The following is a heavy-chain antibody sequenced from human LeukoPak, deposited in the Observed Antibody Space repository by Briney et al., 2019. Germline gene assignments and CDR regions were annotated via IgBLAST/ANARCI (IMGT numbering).Heavy chain of an antibody. V-gene: IGHV3-23*01. CDR1: GFTSSSYS. CDR2: IGGTGVST. D-gene: IGHD3-9*01. Sequence: GGSLRLSCAASGFTSSSYSMTWVRQAPGKGLEWVSSIGGTGVSTYYADSVKGRFTISRDNSKNTLYLQMNSLRAEDTAVYYCYILTGYAPYLDYWGQGTLVTVSS. J-gene: IGHJ4*02. CDR3: YILTGYAPYLDY.